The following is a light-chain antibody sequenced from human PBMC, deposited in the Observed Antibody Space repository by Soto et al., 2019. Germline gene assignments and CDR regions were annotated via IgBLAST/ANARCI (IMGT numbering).Light chain of an antibody. CDR3: QQYDSSPRT. Sequence: ELVLTQAPGTLSLSPGERATLSCRASQSVSSRSLAWYQQKPGQAPRLLISGSSSRAADLPDRVSGSGAGADFTLTINRLETEELAVYYCQQYDSSPRTFGQGTKVESK. CDR2: GSS. J-gene: IGKJ1*01. V-gene: IGKV3-20*01. CDR1: QSVSSRS.